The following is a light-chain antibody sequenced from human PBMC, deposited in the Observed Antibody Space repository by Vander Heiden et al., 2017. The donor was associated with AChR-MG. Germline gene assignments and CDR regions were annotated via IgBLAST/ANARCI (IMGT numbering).Light chain of an antibody. J-gene: IGLJ2*01. CDR1: KLGDKY. CDR3: QAWDSSTVV. V-gene: IGLV3-1*01. Sequence: SDCLTQPPSVSVSPGQTASITCSGDKLGDKYACWYQQKPGQSPVLVIYQDSKRPSGIPERFSGSNSGNTATLTISGTQAMDEADYYCQAWDSSTVVFGGGTKLTVL. CDR2: QDS.